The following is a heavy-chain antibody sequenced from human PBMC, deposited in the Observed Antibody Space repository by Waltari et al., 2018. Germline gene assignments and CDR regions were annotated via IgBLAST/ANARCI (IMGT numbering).Heavy chain of an antibody. CDR1: GFTFDDYT. J-gene: IGHJ4*02. Sequence: EVQLVESGGVVVQPGGSLRLSCAASGFTFDDYTMHWVRQAPGKGLEWVSLISWDGGSTYYADSGKGRFTISRDNSKNSLYLQMNSLRTEDTALYYCAKGRRVRNDNYFDYWGQGTLVTVSS. V-gene: IGHV3-43*01. CDR2: ISWDGGST. CDR3: AKGRRVRNDNYFDY. D-gene: IGHD3-10*01.